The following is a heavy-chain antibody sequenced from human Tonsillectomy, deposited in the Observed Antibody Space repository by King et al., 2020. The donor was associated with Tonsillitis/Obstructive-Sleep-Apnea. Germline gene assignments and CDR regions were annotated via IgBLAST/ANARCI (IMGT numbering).Heavy chain of an antibody. CDR3: ARLRYDILTGYSNDYYYYYMDV. V-gene: IGHV4-59*01. CDR2: IYYSWST. Sequence: QLQESGPGLVKPSETLSLTCTVSGGSISSYYWSWIRQPPGKGLEWIGYIYYSWSTNYNPSLKSRVTISVDTSKNHFSLKLSSVTAADTAVYYCARLRYDILTGYSNDYYYYYMDVWGKGTTVTVSS. J-gene: IGHJ6*03. CDR1: GGSISSYY. D-gene: IGHD3-9*01.